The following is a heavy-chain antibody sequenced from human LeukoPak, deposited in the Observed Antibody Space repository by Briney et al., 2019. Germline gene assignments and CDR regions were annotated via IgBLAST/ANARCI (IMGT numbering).Heavy chain of an antibody. Sequence: ASVKVSCKVSGYTLTELSMHWVRQAPGKGLEWMGGFDPEDGETIYAQKFQGRVTMTVDTSTDTAYMELSSLRSEDTAVYYCATDIVGAACDYWGQGTLVTVSS. D-gene: IGHD1-26*01. J-gene: IGHJ4*02. CDR1: GYTLTELS. CDR3: ATDIVGAACDY. CDR2: FDPEDGET. V-gene: IGHV1-24*01.